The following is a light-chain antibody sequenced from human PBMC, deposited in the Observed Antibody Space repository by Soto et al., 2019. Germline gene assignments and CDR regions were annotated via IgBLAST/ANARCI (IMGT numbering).Light chain of an antibody. J-gene: IGLJ1*01. Sequence: QSVLTQPASVSGSPGQSITISCTGTSRDIGSYNYVSWYQQHPGKAPKLMIYEVSNRPSGVSNRFSGSKSGNTASLTISGLQAEDEADYYCSSYTSSSTPYVFGTGTKVTAL. CDR1: SRDIGSYNY. CDR2: EVS. CDR3: SSYTSSSTPYV. V-gene: IGLV2-14*01.